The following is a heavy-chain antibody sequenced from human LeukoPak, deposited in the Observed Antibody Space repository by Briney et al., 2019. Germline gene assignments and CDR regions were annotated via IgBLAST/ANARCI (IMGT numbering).Heavy chain of an antibody. V-gene: IGHV4-39*07. D-gene: IGHD5/OR15-5a*01. CDR3: ARENIVSTRDFDY. Sequence: WIRQPPGKGLEWIGSLFYTGNTYYNPSLKSRVTISIDTSKNQFSLKLISVTAADTAVYYCARENIVSTRDFDYWGRGTLVTVSS. CDR2: LFYTGNT. J-gene: IGHJ4*02.